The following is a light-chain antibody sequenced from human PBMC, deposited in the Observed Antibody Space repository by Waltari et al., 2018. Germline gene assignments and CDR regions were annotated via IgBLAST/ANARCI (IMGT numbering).Light chain of an antibody. CDR2: DVN. CDR1: STDIGRYNY. Sequence: QSALTQPASVSGSPGQSITISSTGTSTDIGRYNYVSWYQHHPGKAPKLMIFDVNNRPSGVSDRFSGSKSGNTASLTISGLQAEDEADYYCSSYTTTSTLLVVFGGGTKLTVL. V-gene: IGLV2-14*03. CDR3: SSYTTTSTLLVV. J-gene: IGLJ2*01.